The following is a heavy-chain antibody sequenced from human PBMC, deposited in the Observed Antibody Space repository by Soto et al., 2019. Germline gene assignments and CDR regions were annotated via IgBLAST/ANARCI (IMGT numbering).Heavy chain of an antibody. Sequence: QVKLVQSGAEVKKPGASVKVSCKASGYTFTDYYMHWVRQAPGQGLEWMGWINPNSGDTKYAQKFQGWVTMTRDTYISTAYIELNRLRSDDTAVYYCAREGDSRSDVNWFDPWGQGTLVTVSS. CDR2: INPNSGDT. CDR3: AREGDSRSDVNWFDP. J-gene: IGHJ5*02. V-gene: IGHV1-2*04. D-gene: IGHD1-26*01. CDR1: GYTFTDYY.